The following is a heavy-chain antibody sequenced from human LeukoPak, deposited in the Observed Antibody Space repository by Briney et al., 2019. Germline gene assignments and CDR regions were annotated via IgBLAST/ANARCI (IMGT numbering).Heavy chain of an antibody. Sequence: GGSLRLSCAASGFTFSNYGMHWVRQAPGKGLEWVAFIRFDGRNKYYADSVKGRFTISRDNSKNTLYLQMNSLRAEDTAVYYCAKVTYGSGTYGAFDYWGQGTLVTVPS. CDR2: IRFDGRNK. CDR3: AKVTYGSGTYGAFDY. V-gene: IGHV3-30*02. D-gene: IGHD3-10*01. J-gene: IGHJ4*02. CDR1: GFTFSNYG.